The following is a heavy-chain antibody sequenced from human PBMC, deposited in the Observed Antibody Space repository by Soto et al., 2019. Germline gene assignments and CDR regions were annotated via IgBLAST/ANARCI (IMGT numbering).Heavy chain of an antibody. Sequence: ASVKVSCKASGGTFSNHAISWVRQAPGQGLEWMGGIIPVFGTANYAQKFQGRVTITADVSTNTAYMELRSLRSDDTAVYYCARARRDGGNSGGFFDYWGQGTLVTVSS. V-gene: IGHV1-69*13. J-gene: IGHJ4*02. CDR2: IIPVFGTA. D-gene: IGHD2-21*02. CDR1: GGTFSNHA. CDR3: ARARRDGGNSGGFFDY.